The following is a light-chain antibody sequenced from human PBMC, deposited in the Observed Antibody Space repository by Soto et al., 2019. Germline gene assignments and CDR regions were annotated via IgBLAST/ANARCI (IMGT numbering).Light chain of an antibody. J-gene: IGKJ2*01. CDR1: QSVGSN. CDR3: QQYNNRPS. CDR2: GAS. Sequence: EIVMTQSPATLSVSPGERATLSCRASQSVGSNLAWYQQRPGQAPRLLMYGASTRATGIPARFSGSGSGAEFTLTISSLQPEDFAIYFCQQYNNRPSFGQGTKVDIK. V-gene: IGKV3-15*01.